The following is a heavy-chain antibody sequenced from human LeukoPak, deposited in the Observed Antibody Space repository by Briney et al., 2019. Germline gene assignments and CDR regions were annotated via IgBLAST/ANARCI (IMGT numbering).Heavy chain of an antibody. Sequence: SETLSLTCTVSGGSISSSSYYWGWIRQPPGKGLEWIGSIYYSGSTYYNPSLKSRVTISVDTSKNQFSLKLSSVTAADTAVYYCARRSEGFYQLLFGAFDYWGQGTLVTVSS. CDR1: GGSISSSSYY. CDR3: ARRSEGFYQLLFGAFDY. V-gene: IGHV4-39*01. J-gene: IGHJ4*02. D-gene: IGHD2-2*01. CDR2: IYYSGST.